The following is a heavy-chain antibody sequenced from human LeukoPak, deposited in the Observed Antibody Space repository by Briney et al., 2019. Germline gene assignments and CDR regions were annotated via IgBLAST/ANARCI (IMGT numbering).Heavy chain of an antibody. V-gene: IGHV3-23*01. CDR1: GFTFSSYS. Sequence: GGSLRLSCAASGFTFSSYSMNWVRQAPGKGLEWVSAISGSGGSTYYADSVKGRFTISRDNSKNTLYLQMNSLRAEDTAVYYCAKDRVDIVVVVAALGHYYYGMDVWGQGTTVTVSS. CDR2: ISGSGGST. CDR3: AKDRVDIVVVVAALGHYYYGMDV. D-gene: IGHD2-15*01. J-gene: IGHJ6*02.